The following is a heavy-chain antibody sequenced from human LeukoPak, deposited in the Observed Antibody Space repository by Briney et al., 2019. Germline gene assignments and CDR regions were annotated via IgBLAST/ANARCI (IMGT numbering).Heavy chain of an antibody. Sequence: PSETLSLTCIVPGGSISSSSYYWAWIRQHPGKGLEWIGYIYYSGSTYYNPSLKSRVTISVDTSKNQFSLRLSSVTAADTAVYYCASFGEEDIVVGYWGQGTLVTVSS. CDR2: IYYSGST. D-gene: IGHD2-2*01. CDR1: GGSISSSSYY. CDR3: ASFGEEDIVVGY. J-gene: IGHJ4*02. V-gene: IGHV4-31*03.